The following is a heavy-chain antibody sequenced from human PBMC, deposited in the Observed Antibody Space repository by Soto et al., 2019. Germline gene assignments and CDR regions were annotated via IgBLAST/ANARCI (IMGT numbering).Heavy chain of an antibody. V-gene: IGHV2-26*01. CDR3: ARRHLAVAVSPGFDP. Sequence: QVTLKESGPVLVKPTESLTLRCTVSGFSITDSEMGVSWIRHPPGQPLEWLAHIDSSGEKSYRTFLKSRLAISKDTSKSQIVLTLTNMDPADTATYYCARRHLAVAVSPGFDPWGQGIPVTVSS. CDR2: IDSSGEK. J-gene: IGHJ5*02. CDR1: GFSITDSEMG. D-gene: IGHD6-19*01.